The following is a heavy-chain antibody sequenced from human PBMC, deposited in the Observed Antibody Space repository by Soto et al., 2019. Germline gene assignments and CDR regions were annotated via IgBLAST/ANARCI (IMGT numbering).Heavy chain of an antibody. J-gene: IGHJ4*02. CDR1: GFTFSSYA. V-gene: IGHV3-23*01. CDR2: ISGSGGST. Sequence: GGSLRLSCAASGFTFSSYAMSWVRQAPGKGLEWVSAISGSGGSTYYADSVKGRFTISRDNSKNTLYLQMNSLRAEDTAVNYCAKPRGGGTVAPPVWFDYWGQGTLVTVSS. D-gene: IGHD2-15*01. CDR3: AKPRGGGTVAPPVWFDY.